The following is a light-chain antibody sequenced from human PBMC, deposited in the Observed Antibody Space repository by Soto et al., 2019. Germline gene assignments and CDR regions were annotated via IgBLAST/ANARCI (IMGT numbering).Light chain of an antibody. CDR2: AAS. J-gene: IGKJ2*01. CDR1: QGISNY. V-gene: IGKV1-27*01. CDR3: QKYNSAPYT. Sequence: DIQMTHSPSSLSASVGDRVTITCRASQGISNYLAWYQQKPGKVPKVLIYAASTLQSGVPSRFSGRGSGTDFTLTISSLQPEDVATDYCQKYNSAPYTFGQGTKLEIK.